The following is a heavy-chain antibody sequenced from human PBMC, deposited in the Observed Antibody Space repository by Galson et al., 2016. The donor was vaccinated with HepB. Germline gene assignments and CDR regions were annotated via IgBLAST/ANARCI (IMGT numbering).Heavy chain of an antibody. Sequence: SLRLSCAASGFTFSNYAMNWVHQAPGKGLEWVSAITGTGSNTYHADSVKGRFTISRDNSKNTLFLQMSSLRAEDRAVYYCAREGVGQVGMDVWGQGTTVTVSS. V-gene: IGHV3-23*01. CDR3: AREGVGQVGMDV. CDR1: GFTFSNYA. D-gene: IGHD3-16*01. CDR2: ITGTGSNT. J-gene: IGHJ6*02.